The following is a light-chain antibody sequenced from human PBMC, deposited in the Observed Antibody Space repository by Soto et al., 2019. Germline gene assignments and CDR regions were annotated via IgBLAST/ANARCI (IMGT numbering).Light chain of an antibody. Sequence: QSALTQPASVSGSPGQSITISCTGTSSDVGGYNYVSWYQQYPGKAPKLMIYEVSNRPSGVSNRFSGSKSGSTASLTISGIQAEDEAEYYCSSYTSSSTLVVFGGGTQLTVL. V-gene: IGLV2-14*01. CDR2: EVS. J-gene: IGLJ2*01. CDR1: SSDVGGYNY. CDR3: SSYTSSSTLVV.